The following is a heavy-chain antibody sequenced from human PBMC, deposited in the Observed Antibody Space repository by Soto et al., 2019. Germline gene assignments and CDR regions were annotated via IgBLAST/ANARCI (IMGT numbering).Heavy chain of an antibody. J-gene: IGHJ4*02. CDR3: ARGEVVALGY. D-gene: IGHD2-15*01. Sequence: SETLSLTCAVSGGSISSGGYSWSWIRQPPGKGLEWIGYIYHSGSTYYNPSLKSRVTILVDRSKNQFSLKLSSVTAADTAVYYCARGEVVALGYSGQGTLVTVSS. CDR2: IYHSGST. CDR1: GGSISSGGYS. V-gene: IGHV4-30-2*01.